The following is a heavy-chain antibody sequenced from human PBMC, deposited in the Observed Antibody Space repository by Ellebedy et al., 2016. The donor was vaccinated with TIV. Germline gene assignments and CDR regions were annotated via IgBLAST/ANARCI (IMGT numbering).Heavy chain of an antibody. CDR1: GFSFSNYV. V-gene: IGHV3-30*18. J-gene: IGHJ4*02. CDR2: ISYDGTRK. Sequence: GGSLRLXCAASGFSFSNYVIHWVRQAPGKGLEWVAMISYDGTRKYYADSVKGRFTISRDNSKNTLYVQMDSLRTEDTAVYHCAKVTAAADNWGQGTLVTVSS. CDR3: AKVTAAADN. D-gene: IGHD6-13*01.